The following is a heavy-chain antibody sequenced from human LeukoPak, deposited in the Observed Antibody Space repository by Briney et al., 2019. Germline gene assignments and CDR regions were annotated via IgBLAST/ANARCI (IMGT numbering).Heavy chain of an antibody. J-gene: IGHJ4*02. CDR3: TRIMTTVTHSFDY. Sequence: GRSLRLSCVGSGFTFSSHGMHWVRQAPGKGLEWVAVIWYDGSHTYYAESVKGRFTISRDDSKNTLYLQMNSLKTEDTAVYYCTRIMTTVTHSFDYWGQGTLVTVSS. D-gene: IGHD4-17*01. V-gene: IGHV3-33*01. CDR1: GFTFSSHG. CDR2: IWYDGSHT.